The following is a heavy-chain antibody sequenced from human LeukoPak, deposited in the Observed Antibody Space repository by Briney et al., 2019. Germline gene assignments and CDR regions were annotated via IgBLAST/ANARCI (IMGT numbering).Heavy chain of an antibody. V-gene: IGHV3-21*01. CDR1: GFTFSSYS. CDR3: ARSPQNWNWGYFDY. D-gene: IGHD1-7*01. J-gene: IGHJ4*02. Sequence: PGGSLRLSCAASGFTFSSYSMNWVRQAPGKGLEWVSSSSSSSSYIYYADSVKGRFTISRDNAKNSLYLQMNSLRAEDTAVYYCARSPQNWNWGYFDYWGQGTLVTVSS. CDR2: SSSSSSYI.